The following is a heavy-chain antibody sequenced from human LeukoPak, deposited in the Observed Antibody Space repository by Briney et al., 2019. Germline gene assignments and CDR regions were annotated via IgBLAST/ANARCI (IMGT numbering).Heavy chain of an antibody. CDR1: GFTFSTYS. D-gene: IGHD3-9*01. CDR2: ITSSSTSI. V-gene: IGHV3-21*01. Sequence: TGGSLRLSCAASGFTFSTYSMNWVRQAPGKGLEWVSSITSSSTSIYFADSVKGRFTISRDNAKNSLYLQMNSLRAEDTAVYYCARTYYDILTGYNPYFDYWGQGTLVTVSS. J-gene: IGHJ4*02. CDR3: ARTYYDILTGYNPYFDY.